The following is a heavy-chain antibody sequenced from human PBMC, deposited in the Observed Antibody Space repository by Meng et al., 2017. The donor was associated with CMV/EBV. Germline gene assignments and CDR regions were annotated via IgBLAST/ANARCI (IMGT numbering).Heavy chain of an antibody. Sequence: AGSLRLSCAASGFTFSNAWMSWVRQAPGKGLEWVGRIKSKTDGGTTDYAAPVKGRFTISRDDSKNTLYLQMNSLKTEDTAVYYCTTSPPYYDFWSGYFLDYWGQGTLVTVSS. J-gene: IGHJ4*02. CDR1: GFTFSNAW. D-gene: IGHD3-3*01. CDR3: TTSPPYYDFWSGYFLDY. V-gene: IGHV3-15*01. CDR2: IKSKTDGGTT.